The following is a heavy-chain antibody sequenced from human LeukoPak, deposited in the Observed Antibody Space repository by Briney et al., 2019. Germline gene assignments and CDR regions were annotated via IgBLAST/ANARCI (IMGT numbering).Heavy chain of an antibody. CDR1: GFTFSSYA. Sequence: GGSLRLSCAASGFTFSSYAMSWVRQAPGKGLEWVSAISGSGGSTYYADSVKGRVTISRDNSKNTLYLQMNSLRAEDTAVYYCAKDVSSSPEYFDCWGQGTLVTVSS. V-gene: IGHV3-23*01. J-gene: IGHJ4*02. CDR3: AKDVSSSPEYFDC. CDR2: ISGSGGST. D-gene: IGHD6-13*01.